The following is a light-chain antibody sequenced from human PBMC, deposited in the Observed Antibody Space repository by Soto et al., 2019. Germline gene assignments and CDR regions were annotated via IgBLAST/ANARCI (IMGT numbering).Light chain of an antibody. CDR1: QSVSMN. CDR3: QQYNKWRT. CDR2: GAS. Sequence: EIVITQSPATLSASPGERAALSGRASQSVSMNLAWYQQKPGQAPRPLIYGASARTTGIPARISGSGSGTEFTLTITSLQSADFAVYYCQQYNKWRTFGQGTKVDIK. V-gene: IGKV3-15*01. J-gene: IGKJ1*01.